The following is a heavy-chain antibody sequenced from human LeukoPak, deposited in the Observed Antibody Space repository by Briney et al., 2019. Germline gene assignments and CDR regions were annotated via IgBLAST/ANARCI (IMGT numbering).Heavy chain of an antibody. CDR1: GGSISSYY. Sequence: SETLSLTCTVSGGSISSYYWSWIRQPAGKGLEWIGYIYTSGSTNYNPSLKSRVTISVDTSKNQFSLKLSSVTAADTAVYYCASLAWYGSGSYPLFDYWGQGTLVTVSS. CDR3: ASLAWYGSGSYPLFDY. J-gene: IGHJ4*02. D-gene: IGHD3-10*01. CDR2: IYTSGST. V-gene: IGHV4-4*09.